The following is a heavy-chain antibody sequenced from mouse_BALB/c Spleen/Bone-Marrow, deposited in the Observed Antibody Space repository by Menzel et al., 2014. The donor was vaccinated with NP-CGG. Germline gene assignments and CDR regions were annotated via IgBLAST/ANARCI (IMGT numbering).Heavy chain of an antibody. CDR2: INPDSSTI. CDR3: ARLGYYGSFAF. Sequence: VQLKHSGGGLVQPGGSLKLSCAASGFDFSRFWMSWVRQAPRKGLEWIGEINPDSSTINYTPSLKDKFIISRNNAKNTLYLQMSKVRSEDTALYYCARLGYYGSFAFWGQGTLVTVSA. D-gene: IGHD1-2*01. V-gene: IGHV4-1*02. J-gene: IGHJ3*01. CDR1: GFDFSRFW.